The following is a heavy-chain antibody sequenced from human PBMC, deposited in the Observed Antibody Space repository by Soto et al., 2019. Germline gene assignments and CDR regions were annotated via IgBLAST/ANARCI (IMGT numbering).Heavy chain of an antibody. CDR3: AKVSGNWNDVGEFDY. J-gene: IGHJ4*02. CDR2: ISYDGSNK. Sequence: PGGSLRLSCAASGFTFSSYGMHWVRQAPGKGLEWVAVISYDGSNKYYADSVKGRFTISRDNSKNTLYLQMNSLRAEDTAVYYCAKVSGNWNDVGEFDYWGQGTLVTVSS. D-gene: IGHD1-20*01. CDR1: GFTFSSYG. V-gene: IGHV3-30*18.